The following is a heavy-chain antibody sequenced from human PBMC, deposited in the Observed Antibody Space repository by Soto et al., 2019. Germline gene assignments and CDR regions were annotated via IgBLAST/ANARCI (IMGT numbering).Heavy chain of an antibody. J-gene: IGHJ6*02. Sequence: GASVKVSCKASGCTFSSYAISWVRQAPGQGLEWMGGIIPIFGTANYAQKFQGRVTITADESTSTAYMELSSLRSEDTAVYYCKTGASYYYGMDVWGQGTTVTVSS. CDR3: KTGASYYYGMDV. D-gene: IGHD1-26*01. CDR2: IIPIFGTA. V-gene: IGHV1-69*13. CDR1: GCTFSSYA.